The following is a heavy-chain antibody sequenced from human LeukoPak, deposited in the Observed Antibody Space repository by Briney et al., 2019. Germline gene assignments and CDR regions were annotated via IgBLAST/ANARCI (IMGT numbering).Heavy chain of an antibody. V-gene: IGHV4-34*01. J-gene: IGHJ3*02. CDR3: ARTACSGGTCYSQRGAFDI. Sequence: PSETLSLTCAVYGGSISHYYWSWIRQSPGKGLECIGEINHSGSTNYNPSLKSRVTISVDTSKNQFSLKLSSLTAADTAVYYCARTACSGGTCYSQRGAFDIWGQGTMVTVSS. D-gene: IGHD2-15*01. CDR1: GGSISHYY. CDR2: INHSGST.